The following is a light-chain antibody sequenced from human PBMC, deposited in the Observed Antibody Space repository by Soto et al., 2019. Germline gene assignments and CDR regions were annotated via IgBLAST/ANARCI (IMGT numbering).Light chain of an antibody. CDR1: SSDVGGYNY. CDR2: AVS. Sequence: QSALTQPASVSGSPGQSITISCTGSSSDVGGYNYVSWYQQHPGKAPKLMIYAVSNRPSGVSNRFSGSKSGSTASLTISGLQAGDEADYYCSSYTTSSIVIFGGGTKLTVL. V-gene: IGLV2-14*01. CDR3: SSYTTSSIVI. J-gene: IGLJ2*01.